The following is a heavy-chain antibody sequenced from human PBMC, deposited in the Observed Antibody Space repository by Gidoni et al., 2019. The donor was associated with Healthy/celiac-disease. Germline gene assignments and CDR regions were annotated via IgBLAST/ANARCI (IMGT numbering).Heavy chain of an antibody. D-gene: IGHD2-15*01. CDR1: GYTFPSYA. CDR3: ARDPIVVVAATFDY. CDR2: INAGNGNT. V-gene: IGHV1-3*01. Sequence: QVQLVQSGAEVKKPGASVKVSCKASGYTFPSYAMHWVRQAPGQRLEWMGWINAGNGNTKYSQKFQGRVTITRDTSASTAYMELSSLRSEDTAVYYCARDPIVVVAATFDYWGQGTLVTVSS. J-gene: IGHJ4*02.